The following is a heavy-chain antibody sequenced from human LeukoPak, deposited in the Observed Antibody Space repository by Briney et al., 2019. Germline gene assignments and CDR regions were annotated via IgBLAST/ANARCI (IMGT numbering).Heavy chain of an antibody. J-gene: IGHJ6*03. CDR3: ARDRSSYSPYYYMDV. Sequence: PGGSLRLSCAASRFTFSSYSMNWVRQAPGPGLEWVSSIGSSSSYIYYADSVKGRFTISRDNPKNSLYLQRNSLRAEGTAVYYCARDRSSYSPYYYMDVWGKGTTVTVS. D-gene: IGHD4-11*01. V-gene: IGHV3-21*01. CDR1: RFTFSSYS. CDR2: IGSSSSYI.